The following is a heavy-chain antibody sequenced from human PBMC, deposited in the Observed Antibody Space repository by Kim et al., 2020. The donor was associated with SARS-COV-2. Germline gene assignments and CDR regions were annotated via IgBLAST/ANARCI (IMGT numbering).Heavy chain of an antibody. Sequence: SETLSLTCTVSGGSISSYYWSWIRQPPGKGLEWIGYIYYSGSTNYNPSLKSRVTISVDTSKNQFSLKLSSVTAADTAVYYCAMTDDSSGWFNYWGQGTLVTVSS. D-gene: IGHD6-19*01. J-gene: IGHJ4*02. CDR2: IYYSGST. V-gene: IGHV4-59*13. CDR3: AMTDDSSGWFNY. CDR1: GGSISSYY.